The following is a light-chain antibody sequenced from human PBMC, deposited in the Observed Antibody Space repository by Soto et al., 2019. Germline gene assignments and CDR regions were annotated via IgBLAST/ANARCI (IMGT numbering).Light chain of an antibody. J-gene: IGKJ5*01. CDR1: QSISSY. V-gene: IGKV1-39*01. CDR3: QQSYSTLRIT. Sequence: DIQMTQSPSSLSASVGDRVTITCRASQSISSYLSWYQQKPGKAPKLLIYAASSLQSGVPSRFSGSGSGTDFTLTISSLQPEDFATYYCQQSYSTLRITFGQGTRLEIK. CDR2: AAS.